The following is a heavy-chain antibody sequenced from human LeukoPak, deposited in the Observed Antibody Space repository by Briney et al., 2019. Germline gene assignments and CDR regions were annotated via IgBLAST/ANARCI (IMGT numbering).Heavy chain of an antibody. CDR3: ARLLGYGSGSYYVTYYFDY. Sequence: PSETLFLTCTVSGGSISSSSYYWGWIRQPPGKGLEWIGSIYYSGSTYYNPSLKSRVTISVDTSKNQFSLKLSSVTAADTAVYYCARLLGYGSGSYYVTYYFDYWGQGTLVTVSS. D-gene: IGHD3-10*01. CDR1: GGSISSSSYY. CDR2: IYYSGST. V-gene: IGHV4-39*01. J-gene: IGHJ4*02.